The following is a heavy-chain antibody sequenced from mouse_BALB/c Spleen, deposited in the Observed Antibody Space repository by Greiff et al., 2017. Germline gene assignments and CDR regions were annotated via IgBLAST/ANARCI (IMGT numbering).Heavy chain of an antibody. D-gene: IGHD1-1*02. Sequence: EVQGVESGGGLVKPGGSLKLSCAASGFAFSSYDMSWVRQTPEKRLEWVAYISSGGGSTYYPDTVKGRFTISRDIAKNTLYLQMSSLKSEDTAMYYCARHKHYGDAMDYWGQGTSVTVSS. CDR1: GFAFSSYD. V-gene: IGHV5-12-1*01. CDR3: ARHKHYGDAMDY. CDR2: ISSGGGST. J-gene: IGHJ4*01.